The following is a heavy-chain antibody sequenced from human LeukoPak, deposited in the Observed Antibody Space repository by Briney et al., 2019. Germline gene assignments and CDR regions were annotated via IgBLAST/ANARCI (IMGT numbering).Heavy chain of an antibody. V-gene: IGHV3-9*01. Sequence: GGSLRLSCVVPGFTFYDYAMHWVRHGPGKGLEWVSGISWNGGSVDYADSVKGRFTISRDNAKNSLYLQMNSLRSDDTAFYYCAKEGTYYYDSSDSTRFDYWGQGTLVTVSS. CDR3: AKEGTYYYDSSDSTRFDY. D-gene: IGHD3-22*01. CDR2: ISWNGGSV. J-gene: IGHJ4*02. CDR1: GFTFYDYA.